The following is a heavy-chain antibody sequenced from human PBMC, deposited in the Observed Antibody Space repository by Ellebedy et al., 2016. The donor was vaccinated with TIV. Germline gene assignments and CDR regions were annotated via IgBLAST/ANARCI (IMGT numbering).Heavy chain of an antibody. V-gene: IGHV3-30*03. D-gene: IGHD3-16*01. CDR1: GFTFSSYA. CDR2: ISYDGSNE. J-gene: IGHJ4*02. Sequence: GESLKISCAASGFTFSSYAMHWARQAPDKGLEWVAVISYDGSNENYANSVKGRFTISRDNAKRSQFLQMNSLRVDDTAVYYCVTWGQSYGRWGQGSLVTISS. CDR3: VTWGQSYGR.